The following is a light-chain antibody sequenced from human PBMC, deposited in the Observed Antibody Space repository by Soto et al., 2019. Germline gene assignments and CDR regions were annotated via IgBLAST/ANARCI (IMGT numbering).Light chain of an antibody. J-gene: IGLJ2*01. Sequence: QSALTQPASVSGSPGQSITISCTGTSSDVGDHNYVHWHQQQPGQAPKLMIYAVSNRPSGVSNRFSGSKSGDTASLTISGLQAEDEADYYCSSYTTSSTVIFGGGTKLTVL. V-gene: IGLV2-14*03. CDR2: AVS. CDR3: SSYTTSSTVI. CDR1: SSDVGDHNY.